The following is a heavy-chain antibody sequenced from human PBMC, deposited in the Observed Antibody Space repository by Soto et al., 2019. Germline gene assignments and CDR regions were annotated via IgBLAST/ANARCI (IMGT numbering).Heavy chain of an antibody. CDR3: ARGGVDYYDSSGYYFSPYYFDY. CDR1: GGSISSGGYS. V-gene: IGHV4-30-2*01. J-gene: IGHJ4*02. CDR2: IYHSGST. Sequence: QLQLQESGSGLVKPSQTLSLTCAVSGGSISSGGYSWSWIRQPPGKGLEWIGYIYHSGSTYYNPSHKSRVTRSVDRSKNQFSPKLSSVTAADTAVYYCARGGVDYYDSSGYYFSPYYFDYWGQGTLVTVSS. D-gene: IGHD3-22*01.